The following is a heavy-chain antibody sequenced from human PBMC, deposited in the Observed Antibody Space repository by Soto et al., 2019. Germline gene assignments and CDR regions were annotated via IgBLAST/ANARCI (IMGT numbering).Heavy chain of an antibody. V-gene: IGHV1-69*01. J-gene: IGHJ4*02. CDR1: GGTFSSYA. D-gene: IGHD3-3*01. CDR2: IIPIFGTA. CDR3: AFSVGPPLEWLSPLGY. Sequence: QVRLVQSGAEVKKPGSSVKVSCKASGGTFSSYAISWVRQAPGQGLEWMGGIIPIFGTANYAQKFQGRVTITADESTSTAYMELSSLRSEDTAVYYCAFSVGPPLEWLSPLGYWGQGTLVTVSS.